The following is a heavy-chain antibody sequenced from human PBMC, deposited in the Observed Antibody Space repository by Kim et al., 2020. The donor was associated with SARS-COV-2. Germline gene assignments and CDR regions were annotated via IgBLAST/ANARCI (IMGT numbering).Heavy chain of an antibody. V-gene: IGHV3-30*18. J-gene: IGHJ4*02. D-gene: IGHD3-10*01. Sequence: GGSLRLSCAASGFTFSSYGMHWVRQAPGKGLEWVAVISYDGSNKYYADSVKGRFTISRDNSKNTLYLQMNSLRAEDTAVYYCAKDLMGDVEGFGDFQRTGGFDYWGQGTLVTVSS. CDR2: ISYDGSNK. CDR3: AKDLMGDVEGFGDFQRTGGFDY. CDR1: GFTFSSYG.